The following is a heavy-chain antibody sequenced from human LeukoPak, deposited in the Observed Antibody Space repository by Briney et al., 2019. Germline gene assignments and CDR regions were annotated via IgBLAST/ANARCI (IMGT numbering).Heavy chain of an antibody. CDR2: IYSGGST. Sequence: PGGSLRLSCAASGFTVSSNYMSWVRQAPGKGLEWVSVIYSGGSTYYADSVKGRFTISRDNSKNTLYLQMNSLRAEDTAVYYCAREQKNYDFWSGYLFPDYWGQGTLVTVSS. D-gene: IGHD3-3*01. V-gene: IGHV3-53*05. CDR1: GFTVSSNY. CDR3: AREQKNYDFWSGYLFPDY. J-gene: IGHJ4*02.